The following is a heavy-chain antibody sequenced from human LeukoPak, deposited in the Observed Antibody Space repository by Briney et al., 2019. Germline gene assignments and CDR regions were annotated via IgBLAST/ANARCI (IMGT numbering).Heavy chain of an antibody. J-gene: IGHJ4*02. CDR1: GVSISSSEW. CDR2: IHRAGRT. V-gene: IGHV4-4*02. Sequence: SGTLSLTCAVSGVSISSSEWWIWVRQPPGQGLEWIGEIHRAGRTRYNPSLKSRFTMSMDYSKNQFSLNVSSVTAADTAIYYCGKTDIYFNPIDYWGPGSLVTVSS. D-gene: IGHD3-9*01. CDR3: GKTDIYFNPIDY.